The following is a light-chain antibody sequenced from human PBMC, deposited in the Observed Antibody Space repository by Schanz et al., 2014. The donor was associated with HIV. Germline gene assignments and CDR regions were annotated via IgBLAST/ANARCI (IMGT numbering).Light chain of an antibody. CDR2: GAS. CDR1: QSLGGSQ. CDR3: QQANNFPLT. V-gene: IGKV3-20*01. J-gene: IGKJ4*02. Sequence: ETVLTQSPGSLSLSPGERATLSCRASQSLGGSQLAWYQHKPGQAPRRLIYGASNRATGIPDRFSGGGSGTDFTLTISSLQPEDFATYYCQQANNFPLTCGGGTKVEIK.